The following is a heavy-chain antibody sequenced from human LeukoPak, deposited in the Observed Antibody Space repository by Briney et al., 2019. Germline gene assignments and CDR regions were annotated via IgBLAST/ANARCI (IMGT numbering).Heavy chain of an antibody. Sequence: SETLSLTCTVSGGSISGYYWSWIRQPPGKGLEWIGYMYDSESTNYNPSLRSRVTISVDTSKNQFSLKLSSVTAADTAVYYCARHRNGVALTGLDYWGQGTLVTVSS. J-gene: IGHJ4*02. CDR3: ARHRNGVALTGLDY. D-gene: IGHD6-19*01. V-gene: IGHV4-59*08. CDR1: GGSISGYY. CDR2: MYDSEST.